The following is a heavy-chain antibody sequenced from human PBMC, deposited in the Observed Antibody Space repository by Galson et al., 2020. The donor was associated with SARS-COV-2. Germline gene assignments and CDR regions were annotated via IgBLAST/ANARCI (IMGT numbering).Heavy chain of an antibody. CDR1: GFTFINYW. J-gene: IGHJ6*02. Sequence: GGSLSPPCAASGFTFINYWTSWFPQPPGKGLEWLPHINEDGVEKHYVDSVKGRFTISRDTAKSSLYLQMSSLRVEDTAVHHGARVSHAMDVWGQGTTVTVS. CDR3: ARVSHAMDV. CDR2: INEDGVEK. V-gene: IGHV3-7*01.